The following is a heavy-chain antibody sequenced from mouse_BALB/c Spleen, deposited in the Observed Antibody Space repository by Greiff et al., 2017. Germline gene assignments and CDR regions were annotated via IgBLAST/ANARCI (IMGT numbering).Heavy chain of an antibody. D-gene: IGHD2-10*02. Sequence: EVHLVESGGGLVKPGGSLKLSCAASGFTFSSYAMSWVRQSPEKRLEWVAEISSGGSYTYYPDTVTGRFTISRDNAKNTLYLEMSSLRSEDTAMYYCARGGYGFDYWGQGTTLTVSS. V-gene: IGHV5-9-4*01. CDR2: ISSGGSYT. CDR1: GFTFSSYA. J-gene: IGHJ2*01. CDR3: ARGGYGFDY.